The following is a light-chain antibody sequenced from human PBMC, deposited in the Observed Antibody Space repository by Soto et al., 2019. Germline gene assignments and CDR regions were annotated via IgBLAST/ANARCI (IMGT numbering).Light chain of an antibody. J-gene: IGKJ1*01. V-gene: IGKV1-5*03. CDR2: KAS. CDR1: QSISSY. Sequence: DIQMTQSPSSLSASVGDRVTITCRASQSISSYLNWYQQKPGKAPKLLIYKASTLKSGVPSRFSGSGSGTEFTLTISSLQPDDFATYYCQHYNSYSEAFGQGTNVDI. CDR3: QHYNSYSEA.